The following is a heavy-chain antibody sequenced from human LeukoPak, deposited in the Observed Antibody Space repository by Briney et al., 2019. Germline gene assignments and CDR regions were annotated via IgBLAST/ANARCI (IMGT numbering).Heavy chain of an antibody. CDR1: GYIFSNYG. Sequence: GASVKVSCKASGYIFSNYGITWVRQAPGHGLEWMGWISGHSGNTNYAQKFQDRATMTTDTSTSTAYMELRSLRFDDTAVYYCARDFAWGSGGAPIDDNCLDPWGQGILVTVSS. J-gene: IGHJ5*02. D-gene: IGHD5-24*01. V-gene: IGHV1-18*01. CDR3: ARDFAWGSGGAPIDDNCLDP. CDR2: ISGHSGNT.